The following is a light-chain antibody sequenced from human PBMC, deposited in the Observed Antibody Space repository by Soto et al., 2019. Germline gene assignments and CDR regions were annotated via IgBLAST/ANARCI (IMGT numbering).Light chain of an antibody. Sequence: EIVVTQSPATLSVSPGEGASLSCRASQSVRSNLAWYQQKPGQAPRLLIFGASTRATGIPARFSGSGSGTEFTLTISSLQAEDFAVYYCQQYNKWPPSTFGQGTRLDIK. V-gene: IGKV3-15*01. CDR3: QQYNKWPPST. CDR2: GAS. J-gene: IGKJ5*01. CDR1: QSVRSN.